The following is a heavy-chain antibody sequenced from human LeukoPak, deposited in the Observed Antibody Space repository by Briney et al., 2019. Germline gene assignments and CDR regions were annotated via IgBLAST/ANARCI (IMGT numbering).Heavy chain of an antibody. Sequence: SETLSLTCTVSGYSISNGYYWGWIRQPPGKGLEWIGSIYHSGTTYYNPSLKSRVTISVDTSKNQFSLKLSSVTAADTAVYYCASFQPTYDFWSGYPPYFDYWGQGTLVTASS. CDR3: ASFQPTYDFWSGYPPYFDY. J-gene: IGHJ4*02. D-gene: IGHD3-3*01. V-gene: IGHV4-38-2*02. CDR2: IYHSGTT. CDR1: GYSISNGYY.